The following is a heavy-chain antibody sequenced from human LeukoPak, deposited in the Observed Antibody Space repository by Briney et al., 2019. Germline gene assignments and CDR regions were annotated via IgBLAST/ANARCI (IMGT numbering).Heavy chain of an antibody. D-gene: IGHD4-23*01. J-gene: IGHJ4*02. CDR1: GFTFSIYD. Sequence: PGGSLRLSCAASGFTFSIYDLSWVRQAPGKGLECVSAITRGVGSTYYADSVKGRFTISRDNSKNTLYLQMNSLRAEDTAVYYCARVNSRTHYPYGGNSISFDYWGQGTLVTVSS. CDR2: ITRGVGST. CDR3: ARVNSRTHYPYGGNSISFDY. V-gene: IGHV3-23*01.